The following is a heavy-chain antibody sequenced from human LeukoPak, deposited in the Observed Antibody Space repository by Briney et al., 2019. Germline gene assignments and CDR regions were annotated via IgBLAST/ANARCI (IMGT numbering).Heavy chain of an antibody. D-gene: IGHD2-2*01. V-gene: IGHV4-4*07. CDR2: IYSSGSP. Sequence: NPSGALSLPCTVPGGSLSSYYWSWIRQPAGKGLEWIGRIYSSGSPHYKPSLKSRVTMSVATSKNQFSLKLSSVTAADTAVYYCARDGVVVPAAIEAYYGMDVWGQGTTVTVSS. CDR1: GGSLSSYY. J-gene: IGHJ6*02. CDR3: ARDGVVVPAAIEAYYGMDV.